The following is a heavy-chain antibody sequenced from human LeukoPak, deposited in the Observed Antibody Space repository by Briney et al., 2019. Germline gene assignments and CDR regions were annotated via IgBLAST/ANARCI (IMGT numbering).Heavy chain of an antibody. CDR1: GFTFSNYA. CDR3: VKSRRVGANQRCLFDY. V-gene: IGHV3-23*01. Sequence: PGGSLRLSCAGSGFTFSNYAMTWVRQAPGKGLEWVSRVSGSGRNTFYPDSVEGRSTISRDNSKNTVYLQMNSLRADDTAVYYCVKSRRVGANQRCLFDYWGQGTLVTVSP. D-gene: IGHD1-26*01. J-gene: IGHJ4*02. CDR2: VSGSGRNT.